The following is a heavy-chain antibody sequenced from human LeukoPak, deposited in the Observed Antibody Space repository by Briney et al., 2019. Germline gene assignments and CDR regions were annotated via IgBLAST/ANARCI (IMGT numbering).Heavy chain of an antibody. CDR3: ARDEPYGSYPFDY. Sequence: PGGSLRLSCAASGFTFSSYEMNWVRQAPGKGLEWVSYISSSGSTIYYADSVKGRFTISRDNAKNSLYLQMNSLRAEDTAVYYCARDEPYGSYPFDYWGRGTLVTVSS. D-gene: IGHD3-16*02. CDR2: ISSSGSTI. J-gene: IGHJ4*02. V-gene: IGHV3-48*03. CDR1: GFTFSSYE.